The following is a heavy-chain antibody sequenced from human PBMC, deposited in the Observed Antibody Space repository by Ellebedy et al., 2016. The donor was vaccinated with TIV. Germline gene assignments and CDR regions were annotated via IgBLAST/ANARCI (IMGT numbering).Heavy chain of an antibody. V-gene: IGHV1-2*02. CDR1: GYTFTGYY. Sequence: AASVKVSCKASGYTFTGYYMHWVRQAPGQGLEWMGWINPNSGGTNYAQKFQGRVTMTRDTSISTAYMELSRLRSDDTAVYYCARVPRHYSSSWYGYWGQGTLVTVSS. CDR3: ARVPRHYSSSWYGY. D-gene: IGHD6-13*01. CDR2: INPNSGGT. J-gene: IGHJ4*02.